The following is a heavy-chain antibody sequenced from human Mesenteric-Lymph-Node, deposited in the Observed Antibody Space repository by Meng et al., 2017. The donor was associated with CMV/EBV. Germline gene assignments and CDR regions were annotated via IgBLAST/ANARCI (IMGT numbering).Heavy chain of an antibody. D-gene: IGHD3-16*01. V-gene: IGHV1-2*02. CDR1: GYRFTGYY. CDR2: INGHSGVT. Sequence: ASVKVSCKASGYRFTGYYMHWVRQAPGQGLEWMGWINGHSGVTNYAQKFQGRVTLTRDTSASTGYMELSRLTGDDTAIYYCASPLGEDFNNHLSGMDVWGQGTTVTVSS. J-gene: IGHJ6*02. CDR3: ASPLGEDFNNHLSGMDV.